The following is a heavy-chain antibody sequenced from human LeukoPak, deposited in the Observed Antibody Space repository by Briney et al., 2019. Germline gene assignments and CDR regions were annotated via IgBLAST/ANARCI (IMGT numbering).Heavy chain of an antibody. CDR3: AKDRAIHLVPYYLVPDI. D-gene: IGHD5-18*01. Sequence: PGGSLRLSCAGSGFAFGTYAMSWVRQAPGMGLEWVSSISANGQATYYADSVEGRFTISRDNSKNTLYLQMNSLRAEDTAIYYCAKDRAIHLVPYYLVPDIWGQGTMVTVSS. CDR1: GFAFGTYA. J-gene: IGHJ3*02. CDR2: ISANGQAT. V-gene: IGHV3-23*01.